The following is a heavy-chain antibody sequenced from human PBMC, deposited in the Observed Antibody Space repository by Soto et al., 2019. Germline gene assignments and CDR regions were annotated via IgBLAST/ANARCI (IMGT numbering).Heavy chain of an antibody. CDR2: IWYDGSNK. Sequence: QVQLVESGGGVVQPGRSLRLSCAASGFTFSSYGMHWVRQAPGKGLEWVAVIWYDGSNKYYADSVKGRFTISRDNSKNTLYLQMNSLRAEDTAVYYCARDPRPVRGGDGYYYYGMDVWGQGTTVTVSS. V-gene: IGHV3-33*01. D-gene: IGHD3-10*01. CDR3: ARDPRPVRGGDGYYYYGMDV. CDR1: GFTFSSYG. J-gene: IGHJ6*02.